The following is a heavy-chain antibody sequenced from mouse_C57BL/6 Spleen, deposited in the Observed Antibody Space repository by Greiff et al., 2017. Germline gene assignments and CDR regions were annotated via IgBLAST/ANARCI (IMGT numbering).Heavy chain of an antibody. CDR3: ARTPLFITTVVEAMDY. J-gene: IGHJ4*01. Sequence: QVQLQQSGAELVKPGASVKLSCKASGYTFTSYWMHWVKQRPGRGLEWIGRIDPNSGGTKYNEKFKSKATLTVDKPSSTAYMQLSSLTSEDSAVYYCARTPLFITTVVEAMDYWGQGTSVTVSS. V-gene: IGHV1-72*01. D-gene: IGHD1-1*01. CDR1: GYTFTSYW. CDR2: IDPNSGGT.